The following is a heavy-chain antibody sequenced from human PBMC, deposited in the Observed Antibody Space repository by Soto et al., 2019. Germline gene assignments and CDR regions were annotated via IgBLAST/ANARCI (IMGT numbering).Heavy chain of an antibody. Sequence: GGSLRLSCVASGFDFNYYNMNWVRQAPGKGLEWVSSISSSSNYIYYADSLKGRFTISRDNAKVSLFLQIDSLTAGDTAVYYCARSVRRRPPHFDLWGKGTRGTVSS. V-gene: IGHV3-21*01. CDR3: ARSVRRRPPHFDL. D-gene: IGHD2-8*01. J-gene: IGHJ4*02. CDR2: ISSSSNYI. CDR1: GFDFNYYN.